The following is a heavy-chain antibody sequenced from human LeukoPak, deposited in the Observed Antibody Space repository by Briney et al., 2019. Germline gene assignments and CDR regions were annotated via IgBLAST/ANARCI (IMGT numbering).Heavy chain of an antibody. CDR2: IIPILGIA. V-gene: IGHV1-69*04. CDR1: GGTFSSYA. D-gene: IGHD6-13*01. Sequence: ASVKVSCKASGGTFSSYAISWVRQAPGQGLEWMGRIIPILGIANYAQKFQGRVTITADKSTSTAYMELSSLRSEDTAVYYCARDPGTAAGSRAYYFDYWGQGTLVTVSS. J-gene: IGHJ4*02. CDR3: ARDPGTAAGSRAYYFDY.